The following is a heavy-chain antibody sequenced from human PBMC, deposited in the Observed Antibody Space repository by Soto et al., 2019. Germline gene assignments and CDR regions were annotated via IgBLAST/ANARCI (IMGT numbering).Heavy chain of an antibody. CDR2: IFSKDEK. V-gene: IGHV2-26*01. CDR1: GLSGNNGKMG. J-gene: IGHJ5*02. Sequence: QVTLKESGPVLVNPTETLTLTCTVSGLSGNNGKMGVSWIRQPPGKTLEWLAHIFSKDEKSYSTTLKSRLRISKDTSRSQVVLIMTNMDPVDTATYYCVGVHGGDSGGWFDPWGQGTLVTVSS. CDR3: VGVHGGDSGGWFDP. D-gene: IGHD2-21*02.